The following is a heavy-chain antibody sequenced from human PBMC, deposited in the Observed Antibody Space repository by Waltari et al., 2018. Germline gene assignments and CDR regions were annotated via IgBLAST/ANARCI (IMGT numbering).Heavy chain of an antibody. Sequence: QVQLQDSAPGLVKPSETLSLTCAVSGNSIARGYYWGWIRHPSGKGLEWVGDINHMHNTHYKPALKGRVTISLDTSKNQFSLKLHSVTAADTAVYYCERHWYSRNWYASGALDIWGQGTMVTVSS. CDR3: ERHWYSRNWYASGALDI. CDR1: GNSIARGYY. V-gene: IGHV4-38-2*01. D-gene: IGHD6-13*01. J-gene: IGHJ3*02. CDR2: INHMHNT.